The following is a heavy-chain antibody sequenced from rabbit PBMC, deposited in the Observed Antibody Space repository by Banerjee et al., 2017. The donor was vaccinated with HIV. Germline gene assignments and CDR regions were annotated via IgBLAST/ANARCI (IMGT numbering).Heavy chain of an antibody. D-gene: IGHD6-1*01. CDR3: ARAGAGYDGYGYGL. V-gene: IGHV1S45*01. CDR2: IYAGSSGST. CDR1: GSSFSSSYY. Sequence: QEQLVESGGGLVTLGGSLTLTCTASGSSFSSSYYMCWVRQAPGKGLEWIACIYAGSSGSTYYASWAKGRFTISKTSSTTVTLQMTSLTAADTATYFCARAGAGYDGYGYGLWGPGTLVTVS. J-gene: IGHJ4*01.